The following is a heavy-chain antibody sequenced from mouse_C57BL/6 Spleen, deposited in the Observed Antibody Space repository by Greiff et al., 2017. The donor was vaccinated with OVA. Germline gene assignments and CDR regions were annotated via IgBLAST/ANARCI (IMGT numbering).Heavy chain of an antibody. CDR1: GYTFTSYW. J-gene: IGHJ1*03. CDR3: ARDELGQGYFDV. D-gene: IGHD4-1*01. Sequence: QVQLQQPGAELVKPGASVKMSCKASGYTFTSYWITWVKQRPGQGLEWIGDIYPGSGSTNYNEKFKSKATLTVDTSSSTAYMQLSSLTSEDSAVYYCARDELGQGYFDVWGTGTTVTVSS. CDR2: IYPGSGST. V-gene: IGHV1-55*01.